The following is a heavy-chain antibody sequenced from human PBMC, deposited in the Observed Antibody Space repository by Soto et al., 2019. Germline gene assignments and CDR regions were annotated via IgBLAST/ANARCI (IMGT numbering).Heavy chain of an antibody. CDR2: IYYSGST. V-gene: IGHV4-30-4*01. J-gene: IGHJ4*02. CDR1: GGSISSGDYY. D-gene: IGHD5-18*01. CDR3: ARGGTAMVHFDY. Sequence: QVQLQESGPGLVKPSQTLSLTCTVSGGSISSGDYYWSWIRQPPGKGLERIGYIYYSGSTYYNPSLKSRVTISVDTSKNHFSLKLSSVTAADTAVYYCARGGTAMVHFDYWGQGTLVTVSS.